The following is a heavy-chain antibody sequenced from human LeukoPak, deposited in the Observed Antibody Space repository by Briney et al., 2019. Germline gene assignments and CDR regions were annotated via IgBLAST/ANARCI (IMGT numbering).Heavy chain of an antibody. D-gene: IGHD4-17*01. J-gene: IGHJ4*02. CDR2: IKGDESYT. CDR3: ASQADSDYGDYD. CDR1: GFTYSRYW. Sequence: GGSLRLTCAASGFTYSRYWMHWVRQVPGKGLVWVARIKGDESYTFYADSVKGRFTISRDNAKNTLYLQMNSLRAEDTAVYYCASQADSDYGDYDWGQGTLVTV. V-gene: IGHV3-74*01.